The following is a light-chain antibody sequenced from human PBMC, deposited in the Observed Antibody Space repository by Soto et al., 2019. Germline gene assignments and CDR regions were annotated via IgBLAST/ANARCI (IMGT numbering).Light chain of an antibody. CDR1: QSVSNN. Sequence: EIVMTQSPATLSVSPGERATLSCRASQSVSNNLAWYQQKPGQAPRLLIYGASTRATGIPARFSGSGSGTEFTLTISSLQSEDFAVYYCHQSNDWWTFGQGTKVDIK. CDR2: GAS. CDR3: HQSNDWWT. V-gene: IGKV3-15*01. J-gene: IGKJ1*01.